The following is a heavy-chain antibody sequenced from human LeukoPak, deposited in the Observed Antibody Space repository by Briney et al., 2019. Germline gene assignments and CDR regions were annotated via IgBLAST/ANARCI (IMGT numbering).Heavy chain of an antibody. J-gene: IGHJ4*02. Sequence: ASVKVSCKASGYTFTGYYMHWVRQAPGQGLEWMGWINPNSGGTNYAQKFQGRVTMTRDTSISTAYMELSRLRSDDTAVYYCARADYYDSSGYGPDYWGQGTLVTVSS. CDR1: GYTFTGYY. CDR2: INPNSGGT. CDR3: ARADYYDSSGYGPDY. V-gene: IGHV1-2*02. D-gene: IGHD3-22*01.